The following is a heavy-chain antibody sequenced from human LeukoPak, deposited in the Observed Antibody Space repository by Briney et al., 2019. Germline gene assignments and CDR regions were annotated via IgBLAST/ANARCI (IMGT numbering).Heavy chain of an antibody. J-gene: IGHJ4*02. V-gene: IGHV4-4*02. CDR2: IYHSGST. D-gene: IGHD3-22*01. CDR1: GGSISSSNW. Sequence: PSGTLSLTCAVSGGSISSSNWWSWVRQPPGKGLEWIGEIYHSGSTNYNPSLKSRVTISVDKSKNQFSLKLSSVTAADTAVYYCARAYYDSSGYYYFTDLSNYFDYWGQGTLVTVPS. CDR3: ARAYYDSSGYYYFTDLSNYFDY.